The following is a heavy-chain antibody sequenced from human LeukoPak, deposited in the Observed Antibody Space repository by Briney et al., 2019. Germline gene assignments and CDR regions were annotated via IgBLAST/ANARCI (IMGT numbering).Heavy chain of an antibody. J-gene: IGHJ4*02. CDR3: ARDGPYSGYDLASDY. CDR2: IKQDGSEK. D-gene: IGHD5-12*01. CDR1: GFTFSSYW. V-gene: IGHV3-7*01. Sequence: GGSLRLSCAASGFTFSSYWMSWVRQAPGKGLEWVANIKQDGSEKYYVDSVKGRFTISRDNAKNSLYLQMNSLRAEDTAVYYCARDGPYSGYDLASDYWGQGTLVTVSS.